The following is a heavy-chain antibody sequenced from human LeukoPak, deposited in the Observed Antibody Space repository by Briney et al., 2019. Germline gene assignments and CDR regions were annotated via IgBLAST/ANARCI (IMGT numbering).Heavy chain of an antibody. J-gene: IGHJ4*02. V-gene: IGHV7-4-1*02. D-gene: IGHD3-10*01. Sequence: ASVKVSCKASGYTFTNFGINWVRLAPGQGLEWMGWINTDTGISTYAQGFTGRFVFSLDTSVNTAYLQISSLKAEDAAVYYCAKIYGSGGHWGQGTLVTVSS. CDR2: INTDTGIS. CDR3: AKIYGSGGH. CDR1: GYTFTNFG.